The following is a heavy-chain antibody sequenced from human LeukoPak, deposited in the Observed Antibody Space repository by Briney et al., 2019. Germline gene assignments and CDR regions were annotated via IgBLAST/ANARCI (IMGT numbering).Heavy chain of an antibody. Sequence: SETLSLTCTVSGGSISSSSYSWSWIRQPPGKGLEWIGYIYHSGSTYYNPSLKSRVTISVDRSKNQFSLKLSSVTAADTAVYYCARARSGYYYYFDYWGQGTLVTVSS. J-gene: IGHJ4*02. CDR2: IYHSGST. CDR1: GGSISSSSYS. V-gene: IGHV4-30-2*01. D-gene: IGHD3-22*01. CDR3: ARARSGYYYYFDY.